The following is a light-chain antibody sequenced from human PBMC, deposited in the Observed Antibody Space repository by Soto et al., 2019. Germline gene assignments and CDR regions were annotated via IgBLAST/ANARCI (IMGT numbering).Light chain of an antibody. J-gene: IGKJ3*01. V-gene: IGKV1-9*01. CDR3: QQLSTNPLT. CDR1: QDINVY. CDR2: GAS. Sequence: DIQLTQSPSFLSASIGERVTITCRASQDINVYLAWYQQRPGRAPKLLIYGASTLQSGVPSRFNGSGSGTDFSLIISSLHPEDFATYYCQQLSTNPLTCGPGTKVDIK.